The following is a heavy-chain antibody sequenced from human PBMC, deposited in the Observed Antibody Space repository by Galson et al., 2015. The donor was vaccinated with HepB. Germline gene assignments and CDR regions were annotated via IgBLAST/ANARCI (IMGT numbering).Heavy chain of an antibody. CDR1: GFTFSSYA. V-gene: IGHV3-30*04. D-gene: IGHD6-19*01. CDR3: ARDLHTQWLARPNFDY. J-gene: IGHJ4*02. CDR2: ISYDGSNN. Sequence: SLRLSCAASGFTFSSYAMHWVRQAPGKGLEWVAVISYDGSNNYYADSVKGRFTISRDNSKNTLYLQMNSLRAEDTAVYYCARDLHTQWLARPNFDYWGQGALVTVSS.